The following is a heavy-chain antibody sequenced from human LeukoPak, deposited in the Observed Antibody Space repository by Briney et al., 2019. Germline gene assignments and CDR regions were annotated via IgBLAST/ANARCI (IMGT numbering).Heavy chain of an antibody. CDR2: VYYSGTT. Sequence: PSETLSLTCTVSGGSISSFYWSWIRQPPGKGLEWIGCVYYSGTTNYNPSLKSRVTISVDTSKNQFSLKLSSVTAADTAVYYCASTSLGYCSSTSCYGLFGSWGQGTLVTVSS. CDR3: ASTSLGYCSSTSCYGLFGS. J-gene: IGHJ4*02. D-gene: IGHD2-2*01. CDR1: GGSISSFY. V-gene: IGHV4-59*01.